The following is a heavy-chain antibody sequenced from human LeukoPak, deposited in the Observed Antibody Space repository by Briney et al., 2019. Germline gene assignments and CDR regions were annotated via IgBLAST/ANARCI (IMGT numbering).Heavy chain of an antibody. CDR2: INPKTGDT. D-gene: IGHD6-19*01. CDR1: GYTFSDYY. Sequence: GASVKVSCKASGYTFSDYYIHWVRQAPGQGLQWMGWINPKTGDTNYPQKCQGRVTMTRDTSISTAYMELSRLRSDDTAVYYCAREEIAVGGPPPRWFDSWGQGTLVTVSS. CDR3: AREEIAVGGPPPRWFDS. J-gene: IGHJ5*01. V-gene: IGHV1-2*02.